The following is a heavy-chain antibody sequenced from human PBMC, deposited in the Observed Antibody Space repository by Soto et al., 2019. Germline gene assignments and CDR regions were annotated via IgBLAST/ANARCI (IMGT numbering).Heavy chain of an antibody. J-gene: IGHJ4*02. Sequence: EVQLLESGGGLVQPGGSLRLSCAASGFTFSSYAMSWVRQAPGKGLEWVSTLSSSGGSTYYADSVKGRFTISRDNSKNTLCLQMNSLRAEDTAVYYCAKDVGESDGFDYWGQGTLVTVSS. V-gene: IGHV3-23*01. D-gene: IGHD2-21*01. CDR2: LSSSGGST. CDR1: GFTFSSYA. CDR3: AKDVGESDGFDY.